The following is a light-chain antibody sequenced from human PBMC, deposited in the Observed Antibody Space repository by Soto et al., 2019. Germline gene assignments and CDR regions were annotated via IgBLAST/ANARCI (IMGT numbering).Light chain of an antibody. Sequence: DIQMTQSPSSLSASVGDRVTITCRASRSISTYLNWYQQKPGKAPKLLISAASSLQSGVPSRFSGGGSGTDFSLTISSLQPEDFATYYCQQSYTTPQTFGPGTKVDIK. J-gene: IGKJ3*01. CDR1: RSISTY. CDR3: QQSYTTPQT. CDR2: AAS. V-gene: IGKV1-39*01.